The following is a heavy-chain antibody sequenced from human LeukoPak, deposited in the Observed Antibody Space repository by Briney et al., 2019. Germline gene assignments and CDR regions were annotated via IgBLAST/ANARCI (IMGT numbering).Heavy chain of an antibody. Sequence: GGSLRLSCAASGYTFTSYGISWVRQAPGQGLEWMGWISAYNGNTNYAQKLQGRVTMTTDTSTSTAYMELRSLRSDDTAVYYCARDRSSGYDYWGQGTLVTVSS. V-gene: IGHV1-18*01. CDR2: ISAYNGNT. CDR1: GYTFTSYG. CDR3: ARDRSSGYDY. D-gene: IGHD6-19*01. J-gene: IGHJ4*02.